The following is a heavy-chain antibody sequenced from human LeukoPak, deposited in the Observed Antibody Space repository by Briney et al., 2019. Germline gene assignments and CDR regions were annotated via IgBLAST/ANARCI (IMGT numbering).Heavy chain of an antibody. CDR2: IYYSGST. V-gene: IGHV4-59*01. CDR3: ARDAHYDFWSGYYGWFDP. D-gene: IGHD3-3*01. J-gene: IGHJ5*02. Sequence: SETLSLTCTVSGGSISSYYWSWIRQPPGKGLEWMGYIYYSGSTNYNPSLKSRVTISVDTSKNQFSLKLSSVTAADTAVYYCARDAHYDFWSGYYGWFDPWGQGTLVTVSS. CDR1: GGSISSYY.